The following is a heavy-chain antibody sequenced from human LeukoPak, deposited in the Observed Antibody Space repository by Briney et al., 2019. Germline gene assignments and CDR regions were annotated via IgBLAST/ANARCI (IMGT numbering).Heavy chain of an antibody. D-gene: IGHD6-6*01. CDR1: GFTFSSYG. CDR3: ARDYISSYYYYYMDV. J-gene: IGHJ6*03. V-gene: IGHV3-30*02. Sequence: GGSLRLSCAASGFTFSSYGMHWVRQAPGKGLEWVAFIRYDGSNKYYADSVKGRFTISRDNSKNTVYLQMNSLRAEDTAVYYCARDYISSYYYYYMDVWGKGTTVTISS. CDR2: IRYDGSNK.